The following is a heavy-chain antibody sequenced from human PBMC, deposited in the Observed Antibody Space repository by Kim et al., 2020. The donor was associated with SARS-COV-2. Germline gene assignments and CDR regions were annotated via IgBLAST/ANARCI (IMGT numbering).Heavy chain of an antibody. V-gene: IGHV4-34*01. J-gene: IGHJ5*02. D-gene: IGHD3-10*01. CDR3: ARGRMVYYYGSGSYYNVYWFDP. CDR1: GGSFSGYY. Sequence: SETLSLTCAVYGGSFSGYYWSWIRQPPGKGLEWIGEINHSGSTNYNPSLKSRVTISVDTSKNQFSLKLSSVTAADTAVYYCARGRMVYYYGSGSYYNVYWFDPWGQGTLVTVSS. CDR2: INHSGST.